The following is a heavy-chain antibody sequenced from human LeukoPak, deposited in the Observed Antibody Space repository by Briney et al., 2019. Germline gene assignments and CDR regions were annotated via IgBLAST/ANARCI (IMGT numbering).Heavy chain of an antibody. J-gene: IGHJ4*02. CDR3: AREEPDWSFDY. Sequence: ASVKVSCKASGYTFTSYGISWVRQAPGQGLEWVGWISANNGDTDYAQKFQARVTMTTDTSTSTAYMELRSLRSEDTAVYYCAREEPDWSFDYWGQGTLVTVSS. CDR2: ISANNGDT. CDR1: GYTFTSYG. D-gene: IGHD3-9*01. V-gene: IGHV1-18*01.